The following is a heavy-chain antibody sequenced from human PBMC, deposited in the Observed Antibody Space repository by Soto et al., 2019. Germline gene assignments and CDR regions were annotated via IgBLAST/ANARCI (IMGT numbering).Heavy chain of an antibody. CDR2: ISSSSSYI. V-gene: IGHV3-21*01. J-gene: IGHJ5*02. CDR3: ASGIPARGDYNFAFDP. D-gene: IGHD6-6*01. CDR1: GFTFSSYA. Sequence: GGSLRLSCAASGFTFSSYAMNWVRQAPGKGLEWVSSISSSSSYIYYADSVKGRFTISRDNAKNSLYLQMNSLRAEDTAVYFCASGIPARGDYNFAFDPWGQGTLV.